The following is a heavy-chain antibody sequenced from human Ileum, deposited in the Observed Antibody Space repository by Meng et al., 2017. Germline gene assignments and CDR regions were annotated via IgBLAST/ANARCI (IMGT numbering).Heavy chain of an antibody. V-gene: IGHV3-21*04. D-gene: IGHD2-15*01. J-gene: IGHJ4*02. CDR1: GFPFSSHS. Sequence: EVQLVESGGGLVKPGGALRLSGAASGFPFSSHSMNWIRQAPGKSREWVSFISSGSDYVYYGDSVRGRFTVSRDNAKNALYLQMDSLRVEDTALYFCARHLGYCSGGSCHQWGQGTLVTVSS. CDR3: ARHLGYCSGGSCHQ. CDR2: ISSGSDYV.